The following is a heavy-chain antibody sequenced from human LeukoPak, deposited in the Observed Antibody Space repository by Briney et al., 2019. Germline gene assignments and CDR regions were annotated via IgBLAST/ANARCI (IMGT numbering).Heavy chain of an antibody. CDR3: ARDPTTVTKGFDV. CDR2: ISYIGTT. V-gene: IGHV4-59*11. D-gene: IGHD4-17*01. CDR1: GDSFSSHY. J-gene: IGHJ3*01. Sequence: SETLSLTCTVSGDSFSSHYWTWLRQSPGKGLEWIGYISYIGTTNYNPSLKSRVTISVGPSKNQFSLKLISVAAADTALYYCARDPTTVTKGFDVWGQGTTVTVSS.